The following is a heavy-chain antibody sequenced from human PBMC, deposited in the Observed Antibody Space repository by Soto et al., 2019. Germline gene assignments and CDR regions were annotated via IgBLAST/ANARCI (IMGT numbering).Heavy chain of an antibody. CDR2: VYHNGTS. CDR1: GGSIRSTNW. Sequence: VHLQESGPGLVKPSGTVSLTCVVSGGSIRSTNWWAWVRQTPGKGLEWIGEVYHNGTSNYNPSLKGRATISVDRSKDQVSLRRNSVIDADTAVYYCARDLDRYCSVTSCHAMDVWGQGTPVTVSS. CDR3: ARDLDRYCSVTSCHAMDV. V-gene: IGHV4-4*02. J-gene: IGHJ6*02. D-gene: IGHD2-15*01.